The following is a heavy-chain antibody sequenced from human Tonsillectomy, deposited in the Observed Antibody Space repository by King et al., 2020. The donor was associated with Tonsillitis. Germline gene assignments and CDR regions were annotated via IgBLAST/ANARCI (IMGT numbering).Heavy chain of an antibody. Sequence: VQLQESGPGLVKPSETLSLTCTVSGGSISSYYWSWIRQPPGKGLEWIGYIYYRGSTNYNPPPQSRVTITVDTSKNQFSLKLSSVTAADTAVYYCARQEAGGYSYGYDPWYFDLWGRGTLVTVSS. CDR2: IYYRGST. J-gene: IGHJ2*01. CDR3: ARQEAGGYSYGYDPWYFDL. D-gene: IGHD5-18*01. V-gene: IGHV4-59*08. CDR1: GGSISSYY.